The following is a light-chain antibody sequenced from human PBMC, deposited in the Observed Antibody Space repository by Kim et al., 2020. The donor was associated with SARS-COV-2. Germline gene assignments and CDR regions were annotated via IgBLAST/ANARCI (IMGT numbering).Light chain of an antibody. CDR2: GAS. J-gene: IGKJ2*01. V-gene: IGKV3-20*01. CDR1: QSVSSSY. Sequence: EIVLTQSPGTLSLSPGERATLSCRASQSVSSSYLAGYQQKPGQAPRLLIYGASSRATGIPDRFSGSGSGTDFTLTISRLEPEDFAVYYCQQYGSSPYTVGQGTKLEI. CDR3: QQYGSSPYT.